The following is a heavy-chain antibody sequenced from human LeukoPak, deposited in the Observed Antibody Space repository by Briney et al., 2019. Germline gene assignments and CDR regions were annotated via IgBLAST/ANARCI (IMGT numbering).Heavy chain of an antibody. CDR3: TTDLQALQYIPFDYYYMDV. Sequence: GGSLRLSCAASGFTFSNAWMSWVRQAPGKGLEWVGRIKSKTDGGTTDYAAPVKGRFTISRDDSKNTLYLQMNSLKTEDTAVYYCTTDLQALQYIPFDYYYMDVWGKGTTVTVSS. CDR1: GFTFSNAW. D-gene: IGHD4-11*01. J-gene: IGHJ6*03. V-gene: IGHV3-15*01. CDR2: IKSKTDGGTT.